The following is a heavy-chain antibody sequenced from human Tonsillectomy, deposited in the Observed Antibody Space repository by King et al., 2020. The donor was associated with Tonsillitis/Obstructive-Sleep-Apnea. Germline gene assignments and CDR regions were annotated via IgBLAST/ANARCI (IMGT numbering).Heavy chain of an antibody. J-gene: IGHJ6*02. D-gene: IGHD3-10*01. CDR2: IDPRDSYT. CDR1: GYRFTSYW. V-gene: IGHV5-10-1*01. Sequence: QLVQSGAEVKKPGESLRISCEGSGYRFTSYWISWVRQMPGKGLEWMGRIDPRDSYTNYSPSFQGHVTISADKSISTAHLQWSSLKASDTAMYFCVSHRSVGCGSGSYSCLYYYGMDVLGQRTTVTVSS. CDR3: VSHRSVGCGSGSYSCLYYYGMDV.